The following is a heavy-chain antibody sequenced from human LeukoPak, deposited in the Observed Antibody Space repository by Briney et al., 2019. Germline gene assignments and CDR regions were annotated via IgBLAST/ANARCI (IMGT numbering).Heavy chain of an antibody. Sequence: ASVKVSCKASGYTFTSYDINWVRQATGQGLEWMGSKNPNSRRTGSAQKFQGRLTMTMNTSRSTAYRELSSLTSEDTAVYYCAKGPVSTHGMDVWGQGTTVTVYS. D-gene: IGHD2-2*01. V-gene: IGHV1-8*01. CDR1: GYTFTSYD. CDR2: KNPNSRRT. CDR3: AKGPVSTHGMDV. J-gene: IGHJ6*01.